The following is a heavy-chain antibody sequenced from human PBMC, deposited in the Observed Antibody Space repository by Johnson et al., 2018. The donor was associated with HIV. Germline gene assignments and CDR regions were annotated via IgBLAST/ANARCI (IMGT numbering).Heavy chain of an antibody. Sequence: QLVESGGCLVQPGRSLRLSCAASGFSFDAYGMHWVRQPPGKGLEWVAGISFHSGTIGYADSVKGRFTISRDNAKNSLYLQLNSLRPEDTALYYCVKEDSSGYYYGMGAFDFWGQGTMVTVSS. CDR2: ISFHSGTI. V-gene: IGHV3-9*01. CDR1: GFSFDAYG. D-gene: IGHD3-22*01. J-gene: IGHJ3*01. CDR3: VKEDSSGYYYGMGAFDF.